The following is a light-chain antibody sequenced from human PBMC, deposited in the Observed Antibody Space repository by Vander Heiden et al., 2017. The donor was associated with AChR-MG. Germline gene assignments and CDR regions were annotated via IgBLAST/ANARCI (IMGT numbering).Light chain of an antibody. CDR3: QQYDNLPIT. Sequence: DIQMTQSPSSLSASVGDRVTITCQASQDISNYLNWFQQKPGKAPKLLIYVASNLETGVPSRFSGSGSGTDFTFTISSLQPEDIATYYCQQYDNLPITFGQGTRLEIK. J-gene: IGKJ5*01. CDR2: VAS. CDR1: QDISNY. V-gene: IGKV1-33*01.